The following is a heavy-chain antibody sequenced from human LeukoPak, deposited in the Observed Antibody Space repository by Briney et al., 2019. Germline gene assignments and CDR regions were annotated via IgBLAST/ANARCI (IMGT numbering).Heavy chain of an antibody. CDR2: MRYDGSNK. V-gene: IGHV3-30*02. CDR1: GFTFSSYG. J-gene: IGHJ4*02. Sequence: GGSLRLSCAASGFTFSSYGMHWVRQAPGKGLEWVAFMRYDGSNKYYADSVKGRFTISRDNSKNTLYLQMNSLRAEDTAVYYCAKGVPTVTTPDYWGQGTLVTVSS. D-gene: IGHD4-17*01. CDR3: AKGVPTVTTPDY.